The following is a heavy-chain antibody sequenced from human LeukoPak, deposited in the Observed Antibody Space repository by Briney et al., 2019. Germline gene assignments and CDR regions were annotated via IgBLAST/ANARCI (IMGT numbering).Heavy chain of an antibody. D-gene: IGHD2-2*03. J-gene: IGHJ6*02. CDR2: IRQDGSVA. Sequence: GGSLRLSCVASGFIFSNNWMTWVRQASGKGLEWVANIRQDGSVAFYVDSVKGRFTISRDNAKNSLYLQMNSLKTEDTAVYYCTTDYGFHVYYYYGMDVWGQGTTVTVSS. CDR1: GFIFSNNW. V-gene: IGHV3-7*03. CDR3: TTDYGFHVYYYYGMDV.